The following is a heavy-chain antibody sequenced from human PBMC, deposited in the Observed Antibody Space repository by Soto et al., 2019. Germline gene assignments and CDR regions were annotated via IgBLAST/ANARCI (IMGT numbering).Heavy chain of an antibody. CDR1: GGTFSSYT. V-gene: IGHV1-69*02. J-gene: IGHJ4*02. CDR3: ASGSSTYYFDY. CDR2: IIPILGIA. Sequence: QVQLVQSGAEVKKPGSSEKVSCKASGGTFSSYTISWVRQAPGQGLEWMGRIIPILGIANYAQKFQGRVTITADKSTSTAYMELSSLRSEDTAVYYCASGSSTYYFDYWGQGTLVTVSS. D-gene: IGHD3-10*01.